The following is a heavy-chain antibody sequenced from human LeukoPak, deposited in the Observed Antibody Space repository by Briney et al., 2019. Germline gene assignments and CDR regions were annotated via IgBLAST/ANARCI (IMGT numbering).Heavy chain of an antibody. CDR3: ARLLRVRVATRIAAAGIWH. CDR1: GGSTISSSYY. Sequence: PSETLSLTCTVSGGSTISSSYYRGWIRQPPGKGLEWIGSIYYSGSTYYNPSLKSRVTISVDTSKNQFSLKLSSVTAADTAVYYCARLLRVRVATRIAAAGIWHWGQGTLVTVSS. D-gene: IGHD6-13*01. J-gene: IGHJ1*01. CDR2: IYYSGST. V-gene: IGHV4-39*01.